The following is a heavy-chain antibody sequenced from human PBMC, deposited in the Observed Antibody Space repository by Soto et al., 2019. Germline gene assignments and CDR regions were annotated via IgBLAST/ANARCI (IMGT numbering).Heavy chain of an antibody. CDR3: ASGLRGYASYYLDY. CDR2: MNPNSGNT. D-gene: IGHD5-18*01. J-gene: IGHJ4*02. V-gene: IGHV1-8*01. CDR1: GYTFTSYD. Sequence: QVQLVQSGAEVKKPGASVKVSCKASGYTFTSYDINWVRQATGQGLEWMGWMNPNSGNTGYAQKFQGRVTMTRNTSITTAYIELSSLRSEDTAVYYCASGLRGYASYYLDYWGQGTLVTVSS.